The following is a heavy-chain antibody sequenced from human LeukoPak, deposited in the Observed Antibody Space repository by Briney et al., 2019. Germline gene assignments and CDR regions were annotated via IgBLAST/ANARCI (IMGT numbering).Heavy chain of an antibody. V-gene: IGHV3-48*01. CDR2: ISGSSSTI. J-gene: IGHJ4*02. Sequence: GGSLRLSCAASGFTFSSYSMNWVRQAPGKGLEWVSYISGSSSTIYYADSVKGRFTISRDNAKNSLYLQMNSLRAEDTAVYYCARVIEENWNERYFDYWGQGTLVTVSS. CDR1: GFTFSSYS. CDR3: ARVIEENWNERYFDY. D-gene: IGHD1-1*01.